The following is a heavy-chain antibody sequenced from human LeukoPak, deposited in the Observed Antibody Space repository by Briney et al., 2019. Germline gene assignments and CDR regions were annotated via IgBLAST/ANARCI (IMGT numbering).Heavy chain of an antibody. CDR2: IYHSGST. CDR3: ATGYGRTYYFGY. CDR1: GGSISSGGYS. J-gene: IGHJ4*02. D-gene: IGHD5-18*01. Sequence: SQTLSLTCAVSGGSISSGGYSWSWIRQPPGKGLEWIGYIYHSGSTYYNPSLKSRVTISVDRSKNQFSLKLSSVTAADTAVYYCATGYGRTYYFGYWGQGTLVTVSS. V-gene: IGHV4-30-2*01.